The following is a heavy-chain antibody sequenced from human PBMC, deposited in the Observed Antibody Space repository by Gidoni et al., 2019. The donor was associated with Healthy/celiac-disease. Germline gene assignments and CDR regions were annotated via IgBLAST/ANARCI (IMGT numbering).Heavy chain of an antibody. D-gene: IGHD2-2*01. Sequence: EVQLLESGGGLVPPGGSLRLSCAASGFTFSRYAMSWVRQAPGKGLEWVSAISGSGGSTYYADSVKGRFTISRDNSKNTLYLQMNSLRAEDTAVYYCAKAGWGLGYCSSTSCSGYYYGMDVWGQGTTVTVSS. V-gene: IGHV3-23*01. CDR1: GFTFSRYA. CDR2: ISGSGGST. J-gene: IGHJ6*02. CDR3: AKAGWGLGYCSSTSCSGYYYGMDV.